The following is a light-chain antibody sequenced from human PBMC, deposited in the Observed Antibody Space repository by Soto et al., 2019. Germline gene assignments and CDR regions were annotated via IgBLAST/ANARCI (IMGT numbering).Light chain of an antibody. V-gene: IGKV3-15*01. CDR3: QQYGDWPLT. CDR2: ATS. CDR1: PSVGNN. J-gene: IGKJ4*01. Sequence: EIVLTQSPATLSVSPGERTTLSCRASPSVGNNFAWYQQKPCQAPRLLTFATSTRATGVPPRFSGSGSGTDFTLTISSLQSEDFAVYYGQQYGDWPLTFGGGAKVEIE.